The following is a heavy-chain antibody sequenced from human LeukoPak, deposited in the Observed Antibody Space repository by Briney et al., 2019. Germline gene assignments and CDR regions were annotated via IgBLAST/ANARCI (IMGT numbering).Heavy chain of an antibody. D-gene: IGHD4-23*01. J-gene: IGHJ4*02. V-gene: IGHV1-69*13. Sequence: ASVKVSCKASGGTFSTYAISWLRQAPGQGLEGMGGIIPIFGTANYAQKFQGRVTITADESTITAYMELSSLRSDDTAVYYCARVKVVNPECDYWGQGTLVTVSS. CDR2: IIPIFGTA. CDR1: GGTFSTYA. CDR3: ARVKVVNPECDY.